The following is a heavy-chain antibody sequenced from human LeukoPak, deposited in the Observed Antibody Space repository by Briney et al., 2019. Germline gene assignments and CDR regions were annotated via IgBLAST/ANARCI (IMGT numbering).Heavy chain of an antibody. Sequence: PSETLSLTCTVFGDSVSSSNYYWAWFRQPPGKGLDWIGSLYYDGRTYYSPSLESRVTVSVDTSKNQFALKLTSVTAADTAVYYCARDQKVSDFWSGYYNWYFDLWGRGTLVTVSS. CDR2: LYYDGRT. CDR1: GDSVSSSNYY. V-gene: IGHV4-39*06. CDR3: ARDQKVSDFWSGYYNWYFDL. J-gene: IGHJ2*01. D-gene: IGHD3-3*01.